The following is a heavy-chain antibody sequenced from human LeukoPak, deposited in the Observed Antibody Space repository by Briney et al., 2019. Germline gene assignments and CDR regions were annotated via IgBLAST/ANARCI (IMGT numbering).Heavy chain of an antibody. D-gene: IGHD3-22*01. CDR2: IIPILGIA. Sequence: ASVKVSCKASGGTFSSYAISWVRQAPGRGLEWMGRIIPILGIANYAQKFQGRVTMTRDTSTSTVYMELSSLRSEDTAVYYCARGGFAGFLPDSSGYYYSGWGQGTLVTVSS. V-gene: IGHV1-69*04. CDR1: GGTFSSYA. J-gene: IGHJ4*02. CDR3: ARGGFAGFLPDSSGYYYSG.